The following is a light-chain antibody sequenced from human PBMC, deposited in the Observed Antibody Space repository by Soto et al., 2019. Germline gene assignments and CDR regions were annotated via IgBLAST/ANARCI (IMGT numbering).Light chain of an antibody. CDR2: GAS. J-gene: IGKJ2*01. CDR3: QQYNNWPPGT. V-gene: IGKV3-15*01. CDR1: QSVSSN. Sequence: EIVMTQSPATLSVSPGETATLSCRASQSVSSNLAWYQQKPGQAPRLLIYGASTRATGIPARFSGSGSGTEFTLTISSLQSEDFAVYYCQQYNNWPPGTFGQGTELEIK.